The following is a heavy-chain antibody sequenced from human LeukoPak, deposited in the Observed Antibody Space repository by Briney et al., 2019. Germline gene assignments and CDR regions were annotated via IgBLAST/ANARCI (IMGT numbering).Heavy chain of an antibody. D-gene: IGHD6-19*01. Sequence: ASVKVSCKASGYTFTGYYIHWVRQAPGQGFEYMGWINPKSGSTNYAQKFQGRVTMTKDTSISTAYMELSRLRSDDTAVYYCARAQYSSGWYQERYYYYYYMDVWGKGTTVTISS. J-gene: IGHJ6*03. CDR2: INPKSGST. CDR3: ARAQYSSGWYQERYYYYYYMDV. V-gene: IGHV1-2*02. CDR1: GYTFTGYY.